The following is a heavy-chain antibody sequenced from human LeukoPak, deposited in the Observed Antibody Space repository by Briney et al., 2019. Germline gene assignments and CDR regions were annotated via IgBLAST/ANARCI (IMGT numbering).Heavy chain of an antibody. CDR2: INPNSGGT. J-gene: IGHJ6*04. Sequence: ASVKVSCKASGYTFTGYYMHWVRQAPGQGLEWMGWINPNSGGTNYAQKFQGWVTMTRDTSISTAYMELSRLRSDDTAVYYCARSSGIAVAGTDYYYGVDVWGKGTTVTVSS. D-gene: IGHD6-19*01. CDR3: ARSSGIAVAGTDYYYGVDV. V-gene: IGHV1-2*04. CDR1: GYTFTGYY.